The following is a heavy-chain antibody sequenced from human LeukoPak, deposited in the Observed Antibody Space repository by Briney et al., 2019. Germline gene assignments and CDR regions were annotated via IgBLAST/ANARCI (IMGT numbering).Heavy chain of an antibody. CDR2: IYYSGST. J-gene: IGHJ6*03. CDR3: ARHSVVPAAIPGYYMDV. D-gene: IGHD2-2*01. Sequence: SETLSLTCTVSGGSISSSSYYWGWIRQPPGKGLEWIGSIYYSGSTYYNPSLKSRVTISVDTSKNQFSLKLSSVTAADTAVYYCARHSVVPAAIPGYYMDVWGKGTTVTVSS. V-gene: IGHV4-39*07. CDR1: GGSISSSSYY.